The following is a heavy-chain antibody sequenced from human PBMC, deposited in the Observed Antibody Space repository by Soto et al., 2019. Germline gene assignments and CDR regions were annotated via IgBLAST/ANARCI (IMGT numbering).Heavy chain of an antibody. J-gene: IGHJ6*02. CDR2: MNPNSGNT. CDR1: GYTFTSYD. V-gene: IGHV1-8*01. D-gene: IGHD6-13*01. Sequence: QVQLVQSGAEVKKPGASVKVSCKASGYTFTSYDINWVRQATGQGLEWMGWMNPNSGNTGYAQKFQGRVTMTRNTSISTAYMELSSLRSADTAVYYCARRGYSSSWYYYYYYGMDVWGQGTTATVSS. CDR3: ARRGYSSSWYYYYYYGMDV.